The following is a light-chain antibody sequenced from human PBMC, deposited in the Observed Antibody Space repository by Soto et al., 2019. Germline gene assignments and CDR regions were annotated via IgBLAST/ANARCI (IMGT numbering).Light chain of an antibody. CDR3: QQLNSYPLT. Sequence: DIQLTQSPSFLSASVGDRVTITCRASQGISSYLAWYQQKPGKAPKLLIYAASTLQSGVPSRFSGSESGTQFTLTISSLRPEDFATYFCQQLNSYPLTFGQGTRLEIK. CDR2: AAS. J-gene: IGKJ5*01. V-gene: IGKV1-9*01. CDR1: QGISSY.